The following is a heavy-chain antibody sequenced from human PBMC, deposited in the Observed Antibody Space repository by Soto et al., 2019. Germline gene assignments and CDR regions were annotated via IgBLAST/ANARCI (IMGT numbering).Heavy chain of an antibody. CDR1: GFTFSTYA. V-gene: IGHV3-23*01. CDR3: AKIAEAVAGTVYGY. CDR2: IGGGGGST. Sequence: PGGSLRLSCAASGFTFSTYAMGWVRQAPGKGLEWVSAIGGGGGSTFYADSVKGRFTISRDNSRNTLYLQVNSLRAEDTAVYYCAKIAEAVAGTVYGYWGQGTLVTVSS. D-gene: IGHD6-19*01. J-gene: IGHJ4*02.